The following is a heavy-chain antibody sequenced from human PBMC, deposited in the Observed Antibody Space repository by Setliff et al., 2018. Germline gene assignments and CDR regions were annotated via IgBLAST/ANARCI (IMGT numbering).Heavy chain of an antibody. CDR2: IYTSWST. V-gene: IGHV4-4*07. CDR1: GASVRSHY. J-gene: IGHJ4*02. Sequence: PSETLSLTCTVSGASVRSHYWGWFRQPAGKELEWIGQIYTSWSTNYNPSLKSRVTISLDTSKNQFSLSLTSVTAADTAVYYCERGGVLGTGDFDYWGQGTLVTAPQ. D-gene: IGHD3-16*01. CDR3: ERGGVLGTGDFDY.